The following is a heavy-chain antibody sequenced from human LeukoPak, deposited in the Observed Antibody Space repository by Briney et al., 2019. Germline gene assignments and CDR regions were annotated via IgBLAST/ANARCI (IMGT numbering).Heavy chain of an antibody. CDR3: ARVWQDYSGVDY. Sequence: GGSLRLSCAASGFTFRAYHINWVRQAPGKGLEWISYISTTGTTIHYADSVKGRFAISRDNAKSSLYLQMNSLRDEDTAVYYCARVWQDYSGVDYWGQGTPVTVSS. J-gene: IGHJ4*02. CDR2: ISTTGTTI. CDR1: GFTFRAYH. D-gene: IGHD2-21*01. V-gene: IGHV3-48*02.